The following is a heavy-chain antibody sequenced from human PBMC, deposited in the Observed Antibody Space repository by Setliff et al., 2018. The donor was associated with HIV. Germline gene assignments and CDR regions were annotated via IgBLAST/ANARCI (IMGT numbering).Heavy chain of an antibody. CDR3: GRQAWDHQSSGYFVDY. V-gene: IGHV4-38-2*01. Sequence: SETLSLTCAVSGFSISSGFFWGWVRQPPGKGLEWIGSIYQSGTTYYNPALKSRVTISVDTSKNQFSLRLTSVTAADTAVYYCGRQAWDHQSSGYFVDYWGQGTLVTVSS. CDR1: GFSISSGFF. J-gene: IGHJ4*02. D-gene: IGHD6-19*01. CDR2: IYQSGTT.